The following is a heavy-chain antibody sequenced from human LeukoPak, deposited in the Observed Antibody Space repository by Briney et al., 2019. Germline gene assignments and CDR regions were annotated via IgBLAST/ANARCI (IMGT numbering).Heavy chain of an antibody. V-gene: IGHV1-46*01. D-gene: IGHD2-21*01. CDR1: GYTVTNYY. Sequence: ASVTVSCKASGYTVTNYYMHWVRQAPGQGLEWMGMINPSISSRTYAQKFQGRVTVTSDTSTSTVYMEVSSLRPEDTAIYYCARSGMWFSTNDWGQGTLVTVSS. J-gene: IGHJ4*02. CDR3: ARSGMWFSTND. CDR2: INPSISSR.